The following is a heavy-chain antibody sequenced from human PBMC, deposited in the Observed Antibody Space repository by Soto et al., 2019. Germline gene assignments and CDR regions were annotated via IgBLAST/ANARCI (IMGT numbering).Heavy chain of an antibody. CDR2: ISGSDGKT. CDR1: GFSFSSYA. Sequence: EVQLLESGGGLVRPGGSLRLSCTASGFSFSSYALSWVRQAPGKGLEWVSTISGSDGKTYYADSVKGRFSVSRDTSKPTLYLEMTSLRVEDTAVYYCARWSFLDYWGQGTRVTVS. V-gene: IGHV3-23*01. J-gene: IGHJ4*02. D-gene: IGHD1-26*01. CDR3: ARWSFLDY.